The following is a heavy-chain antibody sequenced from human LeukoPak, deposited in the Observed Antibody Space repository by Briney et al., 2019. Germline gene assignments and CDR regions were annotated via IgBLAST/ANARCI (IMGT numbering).Heavy chain of an antibody. CDR2: ISYDGSNK. D-gene: IGHD3-22*01. CDR1: GFTFSSYG. J-gene: IGHJ4*02. V-gene: IGHV3-30*18. CDR3: AKALRLTPDYYDSSGFFDY. Sequence: GGSLRLSCAASGFTFSSYGMHWVRQAPGKGLEWVAVISYDGSNKYYADSVKGRFTISRDNSKNTLYLQMNSLRAEDTAVYYCAKALRLTPDYYDSSGFFDYWGQGTLVTVSS.